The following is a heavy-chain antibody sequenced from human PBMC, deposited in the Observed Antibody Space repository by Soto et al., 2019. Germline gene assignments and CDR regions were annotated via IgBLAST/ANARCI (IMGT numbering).Heavy chain of an antibody. J-gene: IGHJ6*03. Sequence: GASVKVSCKASGYTFTSYDINWVRQATGQGLEWMGWMNPNSGNTGYAQKFQGRVTMTRNTSISTAYMELSSLRSEDTAVYYCERVDLEAEYYYYMEVWGKGTTVTVSS. V-gene: IGHV1-8*01. CDR2: MNPNSGNT. CDR1: GYTFTSYD. CDR3: ERVDLEAEYYYYMEV. D-gene: IGHD1-1*01.